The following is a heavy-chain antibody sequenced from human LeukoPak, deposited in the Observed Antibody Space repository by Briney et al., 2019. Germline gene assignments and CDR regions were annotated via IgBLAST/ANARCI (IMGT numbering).Heavy chain of an antibody. CDR3: TKGETAVTSYLHF. D-gene: IGHD4-17*01. Sequence: GGSLRLSCAASGFTFSTYSVNWVRQAPGKGLEWVSFISTSSSTIYYADSVRGRFTISRDNAKNSLYLQMNSLRDEDTAVYYCTKGETAVTSYLHFWGQGTLVTVSS. J-gene: IGHJ4*02. CDR1: GFTFSTYS. V-gene: IGHV3-48*02. CDR2: ISTSSSTI.